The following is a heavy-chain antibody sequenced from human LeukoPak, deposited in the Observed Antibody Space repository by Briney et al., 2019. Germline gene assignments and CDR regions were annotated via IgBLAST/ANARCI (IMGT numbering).Heavy chain of an antibody. CDR2: IKQDGREK. Sequence: GGSLRLSCAASGFTFSSYWMSWVRQAPGKGLEGVANIKQDGREKYYVDSVKGRFTISRDNAKNSLYLQMNSLRAEDTAVYYCSGQGYSSSGPFWYWGQGTLVTVSS. CDR1: GFTFSSYW. V-gene: IGHV3-7*01. CDR3: SGQGYSSSGPFWY. D-gene: IGHD6-6*01. J-gene: IGHJ4*02.